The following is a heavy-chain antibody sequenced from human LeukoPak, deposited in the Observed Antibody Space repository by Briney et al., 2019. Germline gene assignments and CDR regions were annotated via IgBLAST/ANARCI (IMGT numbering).Heavy chain of an antibody. V-gene: IGHV4-61*01. CDR1: GGSVSSGSYY. CDR2: IYYSGST. CDR3: ARDKDAFDI. J-gene: IGHJ3*02. Sequence: KPSETLSLTCTVSGGSVSSGSYYWSWIRQPPGKGLEWIGYIYYSGSTNYNPSLKSRVTISVDTSKNQFSLKLSSVTAADTAVYYCARDKDAFDIWAKGQWSPSLQ.